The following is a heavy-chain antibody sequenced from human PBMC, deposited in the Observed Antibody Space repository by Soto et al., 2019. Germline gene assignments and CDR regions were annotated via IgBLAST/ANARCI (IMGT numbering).Heavy chain of an antibody. V-gene: IGHV1-69*06. Sequence: QVQLVQAGAEVKKPGSSVKVSCKASGGTFRTFTISWVRQAPGQGLEWMGDIIPMFGTPKYAQKLQGRVTITADKSTSTAYMELTNLSSEDTGVYYSAKTGSPSYSGSGTYPGIDVWGQGTTVTVSS. CDR3: AKTGSPSYSGSGTYPGIDV. J-gene: IGHJ6*02. CDR1: GGTFRTFT. CDR2: IIPMFGTP. D-gene: IGHD3-10*01.